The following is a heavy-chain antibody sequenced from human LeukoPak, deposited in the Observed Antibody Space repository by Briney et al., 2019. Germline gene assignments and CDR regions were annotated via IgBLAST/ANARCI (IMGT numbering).Heavy chain of an antibody. Sequence: SVKVSCKASGGIFSSYAISWVRQAPGQGLEWMGGIIPIFGTANYAQKFQGRVTITADESTSTAYMELSSLRSEDTAVYYCATTQDIVATISFSPAGLDYWGQGTLVTVSS. D-gene: IGHD5-12*01. CDR2: IIPIFGTA. CDR3: ATTQDIVATISFSPAGLDY. V-gene: IGHV1-69*13. J-gene: IGHJ4*02. CDR1: GGIFSSYA.